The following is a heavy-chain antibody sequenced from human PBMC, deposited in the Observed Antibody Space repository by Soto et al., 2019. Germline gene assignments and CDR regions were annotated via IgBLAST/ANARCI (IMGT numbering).Heavy chain of an antibody. D-gene: IGHD2-2*03. Sequence: SETLSLTCTVSGGSISSYYWSWIRQPPGKGMDWIGYIYYSRSTNCTPSLKSRVTISVDTSKNHFSLKLSPVTAADTAVYYCARAGGVVDIVVVPAFMDVWGQGTTVTVSS. CDR3: ARAGGVVDIVVVPAFMDV. J-gene: IGHJ6*02. CDR2: IYYSRST. CDR1: GGSISSYY. V-gene: IGHV4-59*01.